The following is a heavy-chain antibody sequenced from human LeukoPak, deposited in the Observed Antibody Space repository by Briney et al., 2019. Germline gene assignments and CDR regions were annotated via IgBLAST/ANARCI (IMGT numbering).Heavy chain of an antibody. D-gene: IGHD7-27*01. J-gene: IGHJ3*02. CDR2: IIPIFGTA. Sequence: EASVKVSCKASGGTFSSYAISWVRQAPGQGLGWMGGIIPIFGTANYAQKFQGRVTITADESTSTAYMELSSLRSEDTAVYYCAAGDGAFDIWGQGTMVTVSS. CDR1: GGTFSSYA. V-gene: IGHV1-69*13. CDR3: AAGDGAFDI.